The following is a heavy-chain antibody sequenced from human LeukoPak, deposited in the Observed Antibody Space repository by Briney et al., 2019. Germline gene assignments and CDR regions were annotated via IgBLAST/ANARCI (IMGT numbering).Heavy chain of an antibody. CDR3: ARHSPGYCSSTSCPFDY. J-gene: IGHJ4*02. Sequence: KHGESLKISCKGSGYSFTSYWIGWVRQMPGKGLEWMGIIYPGDSDTRYSPSFQGQVTISADKSITTAYLQWSSLKASDTAMYYCARHSPGYCSSTSCPFDYWGQGTLVTVSS. CDR1: GYSFTSYW. V-gene: IGHV5-51*01. D-gene: IGHD2-2*01. CDR2: IYPGDSDT.